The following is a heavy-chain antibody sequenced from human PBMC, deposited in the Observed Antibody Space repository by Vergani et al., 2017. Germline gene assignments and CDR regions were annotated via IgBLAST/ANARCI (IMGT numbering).Heavy chain of an antibody. Sequence: QVQLQESGPGLVKPSETLSLTCTVSGGSISSYYWSWIRQPPGKGLEWIGYIYYSGSTYYNPSLKSRVTISVDTSKNQFSLKLSSVTAADTAVYYCARGERQSTGPDYWGQGTLVTVSS. J-gene: IGHJ4*02. D-gene: IGHD4-17*01. CDR2: IYYSGST. CDR3: ARGERQSTGPDY. V-gene: IGHV4-59*06. CDR1: GGSISSYY.